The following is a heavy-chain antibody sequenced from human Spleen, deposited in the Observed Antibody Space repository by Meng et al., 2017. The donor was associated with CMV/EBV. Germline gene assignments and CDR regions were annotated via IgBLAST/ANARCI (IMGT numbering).Heavy chain of an antibody. CDR3: AKDPGSRPNYYDSSGYYY. Sequence: GGSLRLSCAASGFTFSSYAMSWVRQAPGKGLEWVSVIYSGGSSTYYADSVKGRFTISRDNSKNTLYLQMNSLRAEDTAVYYCAKDPGSRPNYYDSSGYYYWGQGTLVTVSS. V-gene: IGHV3-23*03. CDR2: IYSGGSST. D-gene: IGHD3-22*01. CDR1: GFTFSSYA. J-gene: IGHJ4*02.